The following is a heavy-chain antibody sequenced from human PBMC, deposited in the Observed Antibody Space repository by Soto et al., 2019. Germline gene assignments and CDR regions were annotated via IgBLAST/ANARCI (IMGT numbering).Heavy chain of an antibody. Sequence: ASVKVSFKASGYSFTGYYIHWLRQAPGQGLEWMGWIYPNSGDTKSAQKFQGRLTLTRDTSITTAYMELSSLRSDDTAMYYCASLQTSGWYGVHWGQGTLVTVSS. D-gene: IGHD6-19*01. CDR2: IYPNSGDT. V-gene: IGHV1-2*02. CDR3: ASLQTSGWYGVH. J-gene: IGHJ4*02. CDR1: GYSFTGYY.